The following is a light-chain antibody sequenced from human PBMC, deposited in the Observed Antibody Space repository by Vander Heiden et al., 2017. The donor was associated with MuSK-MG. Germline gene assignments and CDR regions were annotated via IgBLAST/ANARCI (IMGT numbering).Light chain of an antibody. J-gene: IGKJ4*01. Sequence: EIVMTQSLATLSASPGEIATFSCRTSQSVSTNLAWYQQKPGQAPRLLIYGASTRATGVPDSFSGSGYGTEFTLTISSLQSEDFAVYSCQQDDKWPPGTFGGGTKVAIK. CDR3: QQDDKWPPGT. CDR2: GAS. V-gene: IGKV3-15*01. CDR1: QSVSTN.